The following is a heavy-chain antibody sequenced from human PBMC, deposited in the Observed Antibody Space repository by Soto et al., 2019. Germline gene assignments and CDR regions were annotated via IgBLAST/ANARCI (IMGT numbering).Heavy chain of an antibody. CDR2: IDVGSGNA. D-gene: IGHD3-22*01. Sequence: SVKVSCKTSGFTLSSSAVHWVRQARGHRLQWIGWIDVGSGNANYAQMDQERATISRDMSTSTAYMELTSLRSDDTAVYYCARAYDSSGPFDAFDIWGQGTMVTVSS. J-gene: IGHJ3*02. CDR1: GFTLSSSA. V-gene: IGHV1-58*01. CDR3: ARAYDSSGPFDAFDI.